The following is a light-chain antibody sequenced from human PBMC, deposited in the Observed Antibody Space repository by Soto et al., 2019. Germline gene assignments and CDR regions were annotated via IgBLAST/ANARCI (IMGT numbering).Light chain of an antibody. CDR1: SSDVGGYNY. V-gene: IGLV2-11*01. CDR2: DVS. CDR3: CSYAGSYTAFMV. Sequence: QSALTQPRSVSGSPGQSVTISCTGTSSDVGGYNYVSWYQQHPGKAPKLMIYDVSKRPSGVPDRFSGSKSGNTASLTISGLQAEDEADYYCCSYAGSYTAFMVFGGGTKLTVL. J-gene: IGLJ2*01.